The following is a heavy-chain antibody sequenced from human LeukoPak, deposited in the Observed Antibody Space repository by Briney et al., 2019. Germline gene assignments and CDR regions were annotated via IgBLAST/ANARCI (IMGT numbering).Heavy chain of an antibody. Sequence: PGGSLRLSCAASGFIFSDYYMSWIRQAPGKGLEWVSYISSSSSYTNYADSVKGRFTISRDNAKNSLYLQMNSLRAEDTAVYYCARGEYSSPPRDFDYWGQGTLVTVSS. V-gene: IGHV3-11*05. CDR1: GFIFSDYY. J-gene: IGHJ4*02. CDR3: ARGEYSSPPRDFDY. D-gene: IGHD6-6*01. CDR2: ISSSSSYT.